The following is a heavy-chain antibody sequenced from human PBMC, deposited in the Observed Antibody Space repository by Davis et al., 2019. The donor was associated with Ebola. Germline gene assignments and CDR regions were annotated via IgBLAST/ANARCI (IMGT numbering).Heavy chain of an antibody. CDR3: ARDRGYSYGLPDY. D-gene: IGHD5-18*01. J-gene: IGHJ4*02. CDR2: FSDGSEMT. Sequence: GEFLKISCAASGFAFSNNAMTWVRQAPGKGLEWVSSFSDGSEMTYYADSVKGRFTISRDSSKSTLYLQMNSLRAEDTAVYYCARDRGYSYGLPDYWGQGTLVTVSS. V-gene: IGHV3-23*01. CDR1: GFAFSNNA.